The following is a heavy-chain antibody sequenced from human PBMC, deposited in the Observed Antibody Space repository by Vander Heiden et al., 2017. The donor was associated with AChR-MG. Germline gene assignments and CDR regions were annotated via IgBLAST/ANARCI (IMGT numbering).Heavy chain of an antibody. CDR1: GYSITRYY. Sequence: QLQLVQSGAEVKKPGASVKVSCKASGYSITRYYMHWARQPPGQGLEWMGITHPSGGSTSYAQKFQGRVTMTRDTSTSTVYMELSSLRSEDTAVYYCATHEEEGAAAGTKTRHYYYYYMDVWGKGTTVTVSS. D-gene: IGHD6-13*01. V-gene: IGHV1-46*01. J-gene: IGHJ6*03. CDR3: ATHEEEGAAAGTKTRHYYYYYMDV. CDR2: THPSGGST.